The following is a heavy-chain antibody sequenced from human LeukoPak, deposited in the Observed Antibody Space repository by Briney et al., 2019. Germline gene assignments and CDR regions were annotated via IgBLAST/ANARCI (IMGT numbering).Heavy chain of an antibody. D-gene: IGHD6-13*01. CDR3: AREMGGAAAGYNWFDP. V-gene: IGHV1-3*01. CDR2: INAGNGNT. J-gene: IGHJ5*02. CDR1: GYTFTSYA. Sequence: GASVKVSCKASGYTFTSYAMHWVRQAPGRRLEWMGWINAGNGNTKYSQKFQGRVTITRDTSASTAYMELSSLRSGDTAVYYCAREMGGAAAGYNWFDPWGQGTLVTVSS.